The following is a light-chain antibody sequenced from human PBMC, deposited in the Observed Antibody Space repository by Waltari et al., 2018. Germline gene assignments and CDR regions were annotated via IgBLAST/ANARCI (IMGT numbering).Light chain of an antibody. V-gene: IGLV2-23*01. CDR2: DAN. Sequence: QSALTQTATVSGSPGQSITTSCTGTTSDVGKYNLVSCYQQHPGKAPTLIIYDANKRPSGVSNRFSGSKSGNTASLTISGLQAADEAYYYCCSYAGSAISVFGGGTKVTVL. J-gene: IGLJ3*02. CDR1: TSDVGKYNL. CDR3: CSYAGSAISV.